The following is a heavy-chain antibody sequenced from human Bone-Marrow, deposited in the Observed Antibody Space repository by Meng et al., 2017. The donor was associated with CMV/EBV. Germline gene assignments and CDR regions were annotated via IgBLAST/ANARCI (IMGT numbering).Heavy chain of an antibody. J-gene: IGHJ5*02. D-gene: IGHD2-15*01. CDR1: GYSFTSYW. Sequence: GESLKISCKGSGYSFTSYWIGWVRQMPGKGLEWMGIFYPGDSDTRYSPSFQGQVTISADKSISTAYLQWSSLKASDTAMYYCARQFGYCSGGSCYSSFDPWGQGTLVTVSS. V-gene: IGHV5-51*01. CDR3: ARQFGYCSGGSCYSSFDP. CDR2: FYPGDSDT.